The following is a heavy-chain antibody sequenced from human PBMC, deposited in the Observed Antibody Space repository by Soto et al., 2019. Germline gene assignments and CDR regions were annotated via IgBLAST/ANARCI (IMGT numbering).Heavy chain of an antibody. Sequence: GGSLRLSCTASGFTFVDYAMSWFRQAPGKGLEWVATIKQDGSQKYYVDSVRGRFIISRDNAKNSLFLQMNSLRAEDTGRYFCAKEIFAAAYAATSAFDLWGQGTLVTVSS. CDR3: AKEIFAAAYAATSAFDL. J-gene: IGHJ4*02. V-gene: IGHV3-7*03. CDR1: GFTFVDYA. D-gene: IGHD2-15*01. CDR2: IKQDGSQK.